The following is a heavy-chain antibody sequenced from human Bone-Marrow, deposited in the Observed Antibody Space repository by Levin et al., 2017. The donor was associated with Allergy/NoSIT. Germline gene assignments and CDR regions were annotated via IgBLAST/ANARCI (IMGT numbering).Heavy chain of an antibody. CDR3: AKPPRGDFDY. CDR1: GFTFRNYA. J-gene: IGHJ4*02. Sequence: GGSLRLSCAASGFTFRNYAMSWVRQAPGKGLEWVSSINGNDGRTYYADSVKGRFTISRDNSKNTLYLQMNSLRAEDSALYYCAKPPRGDFDYWGQGTLVTVSS. D-gene: IGHD3-10*01. CDR2: INGNDGRT. V-gene: IGHV3-23*01.